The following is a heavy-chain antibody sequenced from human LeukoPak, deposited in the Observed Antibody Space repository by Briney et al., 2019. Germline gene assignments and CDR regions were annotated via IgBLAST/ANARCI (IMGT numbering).Heavy chain of an antibody. CDR3: AKDEAATLMFGVYYYYYYMDV. Sequence: GGSLRLSCAASGFTFSSYGMSWVRQAPGKGLEWVSAISGSGGSTYYADSVKGRFTISRDNSKNTLYLQMNSLRAEDTAVYYCAKDEAATLMFGVYYYYYYMDVWGKGTTVTVSS. V-gene: IGHV3-23*01. CDR1: GFTFSSYG. CDR2: ISGSGGST. D-gene: IGHD2-15*01. J-gene: IGHJ6*03.